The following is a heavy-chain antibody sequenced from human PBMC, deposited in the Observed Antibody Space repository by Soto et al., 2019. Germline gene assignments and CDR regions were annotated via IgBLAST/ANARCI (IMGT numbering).Heavy chain of an antibody. CDR1: GGTFNRYA. Sequence: QVQLVQSGAEVKKPGSSVKVSCKASGGTFNRYAISWLRQAPGQGPEWMGGITPMFGIGNYAQKFQGRVTITADESTTTVHMERRRLKCEDTAVYYCAQTLGSAVAGPGRFDLWGRGTRVIVSS. D-gene: IGHD6-19*01. CDR3: AQTLGSAVAGPGRFDL. J-gene: IGHJ2*01. CDR2: ITPMFGIG. V-gene: IGHV1-69*12.